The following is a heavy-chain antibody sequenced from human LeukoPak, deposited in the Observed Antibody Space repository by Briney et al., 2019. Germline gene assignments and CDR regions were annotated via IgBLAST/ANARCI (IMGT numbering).Heavy chain of an antibody. D-gene: IGHD1-1*01. CDR1: GFIFSEFY. J-gene: IGHJ4*02. Sequence: GGSLGLSCAASGFIFSEFYMSWVRQSPEKGLEWISYISGSGHDINYVDSVKGRFTVSRDNAKNSLYLQMNSLSADDTAIYYCARTARSGDIRGQGTLVTVSS. CDR3: ARTARSGDI. CDR2: ISGSGHDI. V-gene: IGHV3-11*01.